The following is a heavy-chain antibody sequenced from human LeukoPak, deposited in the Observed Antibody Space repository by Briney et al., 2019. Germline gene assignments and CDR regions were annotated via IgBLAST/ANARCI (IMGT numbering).Heavy chain of an antibody. CDR2: FDPEDGET. CDR1: GYTLTELS. Sequence: ASVKVSCKVSGYTLTELSMLWVRQAPGKGLEWMGGFDPEDGETIYAQKFQGRVTMTEDTSTDTAYMELSSLRSEDTAVYYCATGFGYSGSYYFDYWGQGTLVTVSS. D-gene: IGHD1-26*01. J-gene: IGHJ4*02. V-gene: IGHV1-24*01. CDR3: ATGFGYSGSYYFDY.